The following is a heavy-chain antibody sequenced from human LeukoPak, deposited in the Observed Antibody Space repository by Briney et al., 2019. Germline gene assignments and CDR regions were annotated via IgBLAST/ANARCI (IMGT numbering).Heavy chain of an antibody. J-gene: IGHJ4*02. Sequence: GGSLRLSCAASGFTFSSYWMSWVRQAPGEGLEWVANIKQDGSEKYYVDSVKGRFTISRDNAKNSLYLQMNSLRAEDTAVYYCARERRYSYGSIDYWGQGTLVTVSS. CDR3: ARERRYSYGSIDY. V-gene: IGHV3-7*01. CDR2: IKQDGSEK. CDR1: GFTFSSYW. D-gene: IGHD5-18*01.